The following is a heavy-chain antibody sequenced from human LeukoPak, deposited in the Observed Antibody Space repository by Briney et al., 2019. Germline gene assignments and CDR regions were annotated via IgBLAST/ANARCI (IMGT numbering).Heavy chain of an antibody. CDR3: ARDVQGLYFDY. Sequence: ASVKVSCKTSGYSFIDYYIHWVRQAPGQGLEWMGWINPNSGGTNYAQKFQGRVTMTRDTSISTAYMELSRLRSDDTAVYYCARDVQGLYFDYWGQGTLVTVSS. D-gene: IGHD1-1*01. J-gene: IGHJ4*02. CDR2: INPNSGGT. V-gene: IGHV1-2*02. CDR1: GYSFIDYY.